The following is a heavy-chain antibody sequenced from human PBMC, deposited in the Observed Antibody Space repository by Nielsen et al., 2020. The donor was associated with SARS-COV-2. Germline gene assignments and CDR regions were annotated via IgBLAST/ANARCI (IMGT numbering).Heavy chain of an antibody. CDR3: ARIPHWDNYYDSRGFDY. V-gene: IGHV1-24*01. J-gene: IGHJ4*02. D-gene: IGHD3-22*01. CDR1: GYTLTELS. Sequence: ASVKVSCKVSGYTLTELSMHWVRQAPGKGLEWMGGFDPEDGETIYAQKFQGRVTMTEDTSTDTAYMELSSLRSDDTAVYYCARIPHWDNYYDSRGFDYWGQGTLVTVSS. CDR2: FDPEDGET.